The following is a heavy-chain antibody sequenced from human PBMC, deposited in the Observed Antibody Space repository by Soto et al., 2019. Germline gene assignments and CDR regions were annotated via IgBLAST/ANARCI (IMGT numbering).Heavy chain of an antibody. V-gene: IGHV1-3*01. CDR3: ARDRVVAVAADAFDI. D-gene: IGHD6-19*01. J-gene: IGHJ3*02. CDR2: INAGNGNT. Sequence: ASVKVSCKASGYTFTSYAMHWVRQAPGQRLEWMGWINAGNGNTKYSQKFQGRVTITRDTSASTAYMELSSLRSEDTAVYYCARDRVVAVAADAFDIWGQGTMVTVSS. CDR1: GYTFTSYA.